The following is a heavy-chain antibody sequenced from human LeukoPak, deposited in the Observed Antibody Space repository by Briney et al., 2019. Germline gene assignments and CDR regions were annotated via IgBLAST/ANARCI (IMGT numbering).Heavy chain of an antibody. V-gene: IGHV4-4*07. D-gene: IGHD2-2*01. CDR2: IYTSGST. CDR1: GGSISSYY. Sequence: SETLSLTCTVSGGSISSYYWSWIRQPAGKGLEWIGRIYTSGSTNYNPSLKSRVTMSVDTSKNQFSLKLSSVTAADTAVYYCAREWSTSSDYYYYYMDVWGKGTTVTVSS. J-gene: IGHJ6*03. CDR3: AREWSTSSDYYYYYMDV.